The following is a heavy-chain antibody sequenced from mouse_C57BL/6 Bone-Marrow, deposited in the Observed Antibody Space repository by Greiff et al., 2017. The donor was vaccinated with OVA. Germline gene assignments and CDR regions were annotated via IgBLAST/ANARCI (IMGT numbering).Heavy chain of an antibody. J-gene: IGHJ4*01. CDR1: GYSFTGYY. V-gene: IGHV1-42*01. CDR3: AKAYYPYDAMDY. Sequence: DVQLQESGPELVKPGASVKISCKASGYSFTGYYMNWVKQSPEKSLEWIGEINPSTGGTTYNQKFKAKATLTVDKSSSTAYMQLKSLTSEDSAVYYCAKAYYPYDAMDYWGQGTSVTVSS. CDR2: INPSTGGT. D-gene: IGHD2-10*01.